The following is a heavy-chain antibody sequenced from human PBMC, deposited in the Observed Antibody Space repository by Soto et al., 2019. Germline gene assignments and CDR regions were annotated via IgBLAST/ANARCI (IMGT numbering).Heavy chain of an antibody. V-gene: IGHV4-4*07. CDR1: GGSLSSYD. CDR3: AVGVTYYDSSGYSTSDY. D-gene: IGHD3-22*01. CDR2: IYTSGST. Sequence: SQTLSLTCTVPGGSLSSYDWSWIRQPAGNVLEWIGRIYTSGSTNYNPSLKSLVTISVDTSKNHFSLKLSSVTAADTAVYYCAVGVTYYDSSGYSTSDYWGQGTMVTVS. J-gene: IGHJ4*02.